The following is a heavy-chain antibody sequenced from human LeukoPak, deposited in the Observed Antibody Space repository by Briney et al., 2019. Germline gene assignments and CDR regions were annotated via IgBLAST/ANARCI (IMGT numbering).Heavy chain of an antibody. CDR1: GFTFSSYS. D-gene: IGHD3-16*01. CDR3: ARDDGGFDY. Sequence: GGSLRLSCAASGFTFSSYSMNWVRQAPGKGLEWVSYISSSSSTIYYADSVKGRFTISRDNAKNSPYLQMNSLRAEDTAVYYCARDDGGFDYWGQGTLVTVSS. V-gene: IGHV3-48*04. J-gene: IGHJ4*02. CDR2: ISSSSSTI.